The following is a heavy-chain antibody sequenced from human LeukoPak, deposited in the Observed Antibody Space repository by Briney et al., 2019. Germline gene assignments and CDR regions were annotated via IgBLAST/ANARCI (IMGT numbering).Heavy chain of an antibody. CDR2: ISSSGSTI. D-gene: IGHD3-10*02. CDR3: AELGITMIGGV. V-gene: IGHV3-48*03. J-gene: IGHJ6*04. CDR1: GFTFSSYA. Sequence: GGSLRLSCAASGFTFSSYAMSWVRQAPGKGLEWVSYISSSGSTIYYADSAKGRFTIPRDNAKNSLYLQMNSLRAEDTAVYYCAELGITMIGGVWGKGTTVTISS.